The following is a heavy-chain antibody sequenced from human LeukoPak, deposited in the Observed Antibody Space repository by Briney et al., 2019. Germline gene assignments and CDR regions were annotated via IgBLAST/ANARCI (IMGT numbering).Heavy chain of an antibody. Sequence: GGSLRRSCAASGFTFSDYIMNWVRQAPGKGLVWVSLIKSDGSSTIYAGSVKGRFTISRDNAKNTLYLQMNSLRAEDSAVYYCARDRYYSMDVWGQGTTVTVSS. V-gene: IGHV3-74*01. CDR3: ARDRYYSMDV. CDR1: GFTFSDYI. J-gene: IGHJ6*02. CDR2: IKSDGSST.